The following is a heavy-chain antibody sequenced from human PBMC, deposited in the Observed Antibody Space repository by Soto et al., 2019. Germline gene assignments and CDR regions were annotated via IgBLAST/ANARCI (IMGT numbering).Heavy chain of an antibody. CDR2: TYYRSKWYS. CDR3: ARAWGSSPILADYGMHX. Sequence: SQTLSLTCAISGDSVSSNGAAWNWIRQSPSRGLECLGSTYYRSKWYSDYAVSVKSRITINPDTSKNQFSLQLNSVTPEDTAVYYRARAWGSSPILADYGMHXWGQATTLTVS. CDR1: GDSVSSNGAA. V-gene: IGHV6-1*01. J-gene: IGHJ6*02. D-gene: IGHD5-12*01.